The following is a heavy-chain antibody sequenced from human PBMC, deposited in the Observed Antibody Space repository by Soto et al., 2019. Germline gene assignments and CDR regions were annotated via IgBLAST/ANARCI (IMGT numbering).Heavy chain of an antibody. CDR2: VSGGGDNT. Sequence: EVQLLESGGGSVQPGGSLRLSCAASGFTFSSYAMGWVRQAPGKGLEWVSTVSGGGDNTYYADPVKGRFTISRDNSKNTLDLEMNSLRVEDTAVYYCAKMYSYGSGRAFDIWGQGTMVTVSS. CDR1: GFTFSSYA. CDR3: AKMYSYGSGRAFDI. D-gene: IGHD3-10*01. V-gene: IGHV3-23*01. J-gene: IGHJ3*02.